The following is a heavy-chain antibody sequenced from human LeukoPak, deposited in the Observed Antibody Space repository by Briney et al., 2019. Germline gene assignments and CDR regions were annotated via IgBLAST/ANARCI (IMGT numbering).Heavy chain of an antibody. D-gene: IGHD6-19*01. Sequence: SGPALVKPTQTLTLTCTFSGFSLSTSGMCVSWIRQPPVKALEWLARIDWDDDKYYSTSLKTRLTISKDTSKNQVVLTMTNMDPVDTATYYCARSMIAVAGTYFDYWGQGTLVTVSS. V-gene: IGHV2-70*11. J-gene: IGHJ4*02. CDR1: GFSLSTSGMC. CDR3: ARSMIAVAGTYFDY. CDR2: IDWDDDK.